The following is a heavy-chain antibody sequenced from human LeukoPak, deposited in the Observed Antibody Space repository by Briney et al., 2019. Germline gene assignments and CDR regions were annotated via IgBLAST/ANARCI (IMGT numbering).Heavy chain of an antibody. D-gene: IGHD3-10*01. V-gene: IGHV3-74*01. CDR3: ASLWFGEPLDY. Sequence: GRSLRLSCAASGFTFSSYWMHWVRQAPGKGLVWVSRINSDGSSTSYADSVKGRFTISRDNAKNSLYLQMNSLRAEDTAVYYCASLWFGEPLDYWGQGTLVTVSS. CDR1: GFTFSSYW. J-gene: IGHJ4*02. CDR2: INSDGSST.